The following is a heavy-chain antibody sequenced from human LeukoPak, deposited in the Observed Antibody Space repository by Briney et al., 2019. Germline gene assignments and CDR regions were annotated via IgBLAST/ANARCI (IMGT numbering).Heavy chain of an antibody. J-gene: IGHJ4*02. D-gene: IGHD5-12*01. Sequence: SETLSLTCAVYGGSFSGYYWSWIRQPPGKGLEWIGEINHSGSTNYNPSLKSRVTISVDTSKNQFSLKLSSVTAADTAVYYCARGERDYDYDYWGQGTLVTVSS. CDR2: INHSGST. CDR3: ARGERDYDYDY. V-gene: IGHV4-34*01. CDR1: GGSFSGYY.